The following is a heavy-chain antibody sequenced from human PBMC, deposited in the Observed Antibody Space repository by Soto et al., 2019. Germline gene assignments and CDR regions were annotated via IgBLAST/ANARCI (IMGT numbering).Heavy chain of an antibody. J-gene: IGHJ4*02. Sequence: GGSLRLSCAASGFTFSSYAMSWVRQAPGKGLEWVSAISGSGGSTYYADSVKGRFTISRDNSKNTLYLQMNSLRAEDTAVYYCAKDRYQLLWPIAGYLDYWGQGTLVTVSS. CDR3: AKDRYQLLWPIAGYLDY. V-gene: IGHV3-23*01. D-gene: IGHD2-2*01. CDR2: ISGSGGST. CDR1: GFTFSSYA.